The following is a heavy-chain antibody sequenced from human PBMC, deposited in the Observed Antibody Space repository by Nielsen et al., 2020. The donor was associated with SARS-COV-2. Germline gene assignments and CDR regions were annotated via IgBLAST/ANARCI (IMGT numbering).Heavy chain of an antibody. V-gene: IGHV4-39*01. Sequence: SETLSLTCNVSGGTMSDTTFFWAWIRQPPGKGLEWIGDIYFRGRTDYNPSLQSRVTMSIDTSNNQFSLKVTSVTAADTAVYYCARSGPRRNNAFDIWGQGSMVTVSS. CDR2: IYFRGRT. J-gene: IGHJ3*02. D-gene: IGHD1-26*01. CDR3: ARSGPRRNNAFDI. CDR1: GGTMSDTTFF.